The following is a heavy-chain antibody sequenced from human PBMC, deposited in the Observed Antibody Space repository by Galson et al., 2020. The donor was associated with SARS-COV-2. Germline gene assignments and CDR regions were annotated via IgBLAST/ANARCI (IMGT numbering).Heavy chain of an antibody. Sequence: GGSLRLSCAASGFIFSSYSMNWVRQAPGKGLEWVSSISSSSSYIYYADSVKGRFTISRDNAKNSLYLQMNSLRAEDTAVYYCASPMGPDYYYYYYGMDVWGQGTTVTVSS. V-gene: IGHV3-21*01. J-gene: IGHJ6*02. CDR1: GFIFSSYS. CDR2: ISSSSSYI. D-gene: IGHD3-10*01. CDR3: ASPMGPDYYYYYYGMDV.